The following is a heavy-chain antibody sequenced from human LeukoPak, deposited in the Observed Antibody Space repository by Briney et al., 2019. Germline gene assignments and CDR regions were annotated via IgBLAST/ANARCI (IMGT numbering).Heavy chain of an antibody. Sequence: SETLSLTCTVSGASISGDYWTWIRQPPGKALEWIGSMYYSGGTYYNPSLKSRVTISIGTSKNQFSLKLNSVTAADTAVYYCARLVRYCSTNSCYPFDYWGQGTLVTVSS. D-gene: IGHD2-2*01. CDR2: MYYSGGT. CDR3: ARLVRYCSTNSCYPFDY. CDR1: GASISGDY. J-gene: IGHJ4*02. V-gene: IGHV4-59*05.